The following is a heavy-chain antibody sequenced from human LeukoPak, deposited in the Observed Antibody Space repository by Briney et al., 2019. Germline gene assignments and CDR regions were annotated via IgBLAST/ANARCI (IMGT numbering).Heavy chain of an antibody. CDR1: GGSISSYY. V-gene: IGHV4-59*01. CDR3: AVDHDAFDI. Sequence: PSETLSLTCTVSGGSISSYYWSWIRQPPGKGLEWIGYIYYSGSTNYNPSLKSRVTISVDTSKNQFSLKLSSVTAADTAAYYCAVDHDAFDIWGQGTMVTVSS. J-gene: IGHJ3*02. CDR2: IYYSGST.